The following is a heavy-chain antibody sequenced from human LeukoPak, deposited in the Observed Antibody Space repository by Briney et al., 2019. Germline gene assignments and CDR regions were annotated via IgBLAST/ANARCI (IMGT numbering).Heavy chain of an antibody. CDR3: ARGHTSYCSGGSCYSQPGGDY. V-gene: IGHV1-8*03. D-gene: IGHD2-15*01. J-gene: IGHJ4*02. Sequence: ASVKVSCKASGYTFTSYDINWVRQATGQGLEWMGWMNPNSGNTGYAQKFQGRVTITRNTSISTAYMELSSLRSEDTAVYYCARGHTSYCSGGSCYSQPGGDYWGQGTLVTVSS. CDR2: MNPNSGNT. CDR1: GYTFTSYD.